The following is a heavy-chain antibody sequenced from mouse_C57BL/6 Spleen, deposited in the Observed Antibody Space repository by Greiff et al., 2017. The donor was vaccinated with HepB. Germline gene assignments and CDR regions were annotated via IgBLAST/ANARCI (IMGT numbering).Heavy chain of an antibody. Sequence: QVQLQQSGAELVKPGASVKLSCKASGYTFTSYWMQWVKQRPGQGLEWIGEIDPSDSYTNYNQKFKGKATLTVDTSSSTAYMQLSSLTSEDSAVYYCARDSNPWFAYWGQGTLVTVSA. CDR3: ARDSNPWFAY. V-gene: IGHV1-50*01. CDR2: IDPSDSYT. D-gene: IGHD2-5*01. CDR1: GYTFTSYW. J-gene: IGHJ3*01.